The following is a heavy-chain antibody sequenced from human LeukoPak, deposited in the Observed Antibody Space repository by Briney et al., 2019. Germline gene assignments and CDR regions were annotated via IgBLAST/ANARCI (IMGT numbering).Heavy chain of an antibody. CDR2: IYSGGST. Sequence: GGSLRLSCAASGFTVSSNYMSWVRQAPGKGLEWVSVIYSGGSTYYADSVKVRFTISRDNSKNTLYLQMNSLRAEDTAVYYCARDSILTGAVLGAFDIWGQGTMVTVSS. CDR3: ARDSILTGAVLGAFDI. CDR1: GFTVSSNY. D-gene: IGHD3-9*01. V-gene: IGHV3-53*01. J-gene: IGHJ3*02.